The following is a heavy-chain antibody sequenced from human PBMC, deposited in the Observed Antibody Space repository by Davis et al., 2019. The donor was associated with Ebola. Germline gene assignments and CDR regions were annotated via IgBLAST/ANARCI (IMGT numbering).Heavy chain of an antibody. Sequence: MPSETLSLTCTVSGGSMSTYSYYWGWIRQAPGKGLEWIGSVYYSGSTYYNPSLKSRVTISLDTSKNQFSLELTSVTAADTAVYYCARFRAALDSWGQGTLVTVSS. CDR2: VYYSGST. V-gene: IGHV4-39*07. CDR3: ARFRAALDS. D-gene: IGHD2-15*01. CDR1: GGSMSTYSYY. J-gene: IGHJ4*02.